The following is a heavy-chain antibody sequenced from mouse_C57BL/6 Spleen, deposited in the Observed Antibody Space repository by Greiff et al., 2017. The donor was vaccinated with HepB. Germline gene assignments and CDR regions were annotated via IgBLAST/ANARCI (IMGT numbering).Heavy chain of an antibody. CDR2: INPNNGGT. CDR3: ASGDYDEFAY. Sequence: EVQLVESGPELVKPGASVKMSCKASGYTFTDYNMHWVKQSHGKSLEWIGYINPNNGGTSYNQKFKGKATLTVNKSSSTAYMELRSLTSEDSAVYYCASGDYDEFAYWGQGTLVTVSA. D-gene: IGHD2-4*01. CDR1: GYTFTDYN. V-gene: IGHV1-22*01. J-gene: IGHJ3*01.